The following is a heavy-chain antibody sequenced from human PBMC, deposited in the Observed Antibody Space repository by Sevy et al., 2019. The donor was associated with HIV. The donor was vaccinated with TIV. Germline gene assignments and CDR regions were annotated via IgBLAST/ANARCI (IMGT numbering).Heavy chain of an antibody. D-gene: IGHD1-26*01. Sequence: SETLSLTCTVSVGSISHHYWSWIRQPPGKGLEWIGFVYYTGNTNYNPSLKGRVTVALATSKNQFSLKLNSVTAADTAVYYCVRQGGLVDYGIDVWGPGTTVTVSS. J-gene: IGHJ6*02. CDR2: VYYTGNT. V-gene: IGHV4-59*11. CDR3: VRQGGLVDYGIDV. CDR1: VGSISHHY.